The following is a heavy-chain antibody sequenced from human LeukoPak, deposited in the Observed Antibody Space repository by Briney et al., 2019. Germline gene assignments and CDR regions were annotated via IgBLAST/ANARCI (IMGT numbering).Heavy chain of an antibody. V-gene: IGHV1-18*01. CDR3: ARESVYSGRYYAFDI. J-gene: IGHJ3*02. CDR2: ISAYNGNT. CDR1: GYTFTSYG. Sequence: ASVKVSCKASGYTFTSYGISWVRQAPGQGLEWMGWISAYNGNTNYAQKLQGRVTMTTDTSTSTAYMELRSLRSDDTAVYYCARESVYSGRYYAFDIWGQGTMVTVSS. D-gene: IGHD1-26*01.